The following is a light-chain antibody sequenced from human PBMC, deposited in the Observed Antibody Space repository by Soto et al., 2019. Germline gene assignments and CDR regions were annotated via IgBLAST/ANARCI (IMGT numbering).Light chain of an antibody. CDR3: QQYNSYYT. V-gene: IGKV1-5*03. CDR2: KAS. CDR1: QSISSW. J-gene: IGKJ2*01. Sequence: DIPMTQSPSTLSASVGDRVTITCRASQSISSWLAWYQQKPGKAPKLLIYKASSLESGVPSRFSGSGSGTEFTLTISSLQPDDFATYYGQQYNSYYTVGQGTKLEIK.